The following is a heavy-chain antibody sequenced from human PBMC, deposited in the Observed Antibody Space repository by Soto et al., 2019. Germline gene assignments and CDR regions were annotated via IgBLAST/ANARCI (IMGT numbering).Heavy chain of an antibody. V-gene: IGHV1-3*01. D-gene: IGHD2-15*01. Sequence: QVQLVQSGAEVKKPGASVKVSCKASGYTFTSYAMHWVRQAPGQRLEWMGWINAGNGNTKYSQKFQGRVTITRDTSASTAYMELSSLRSEDTAVYYCARARLGYCSGGSCILNWFDPWGQGTLVTVSS. CDR1: GYTFTSYA. J-gene: IGHJ5*02. CDR2: INAGNGNT. CDR3: ARARLGYCSGGSCILNWFDP.